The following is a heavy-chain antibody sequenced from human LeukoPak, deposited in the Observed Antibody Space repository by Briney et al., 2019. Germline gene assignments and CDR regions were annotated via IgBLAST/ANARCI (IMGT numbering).Heavy chain of an antibody. V-gene: IGHV3-23*01. J-gene: IGHJ5*02. CDR2: ISGSGGST. CDR3: ASRYCSSTSCYSPHNWFDP. Sequence: GGSLRLSCAASGFTFSSYGMSWVRQAPGKGLEWVSAISGSGGSTYYADSVKGRFTISRDNSKNTLYLQMNSLRAEDTAVYYCASRYCSSTSCYSPHNWFDPWGQGTLVTVSS. CDR1: GFTFSSYG. D-gene: IGHD2-2*01.